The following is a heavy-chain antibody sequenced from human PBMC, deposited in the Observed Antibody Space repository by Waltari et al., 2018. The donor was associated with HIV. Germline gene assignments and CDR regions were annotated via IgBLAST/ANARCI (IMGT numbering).Heavy chain of an antibody. CDR2: IVVGRGNT. J-gene: IGHJ6*02. D-gene: IGHD2-2*01. V-gene: IGHV1-58*01. CDR3: AAGTALCSSTSCSLYYGMDV. Sequence: QMQLVQSGPEVKKPGTSVKVSCKASGFTFTSSAVQWVRQARGQRLEWIGWIVVGRGNTNYAQKCKERVTITRDMSTSTAYMELGSLRSEDTAVYYCAAGTALCSSTSCSLYYGMDVWGQGTTVTVSS. CDR1: GFTFTSSA.